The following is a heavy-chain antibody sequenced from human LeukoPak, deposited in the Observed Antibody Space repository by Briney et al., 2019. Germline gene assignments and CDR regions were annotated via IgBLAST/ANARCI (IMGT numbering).Heavy chain of an antibody. J-gene: IGHJ4*02. Sequence: GGSLRLSCAASGFTFSSYGMHWVRQAPGKGLEWVAVMSYDGSNKYYADSVKGRFTISRDNSKKTLYLQMNSLRAEDTAVYYCAKDVVPAAIHTFDYWGRGTLVTVSS. V-gene: IGHV3-30*18. CDR1: GFTFSSYG. CDR2: MSYDGSNK. CDR3: AKDVVPAAIHTFDY. D-gene: IGHD2-2*01.